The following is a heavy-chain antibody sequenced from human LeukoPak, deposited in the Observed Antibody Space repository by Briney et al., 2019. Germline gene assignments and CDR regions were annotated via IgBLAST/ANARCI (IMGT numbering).Heavy chain of an antibody. D-gene: IGHD2-2*01. CDR1: GHTSTTYA. V-gene: IGHV1-3*01. CDR3: ARGYCSSTSCYMDV. CDR2: INAGNGNI. J-gene: IGHJ6*02. Sequence: ASVKVSCKASGHTSTTYAIHWVRQAPGQGLEWMGWINAGNGNIKYSQKLQGRVTITGDTSTSTAYMELSSLRSEDTAVYYCARGYCSSTSCYMDVWGQGTTVT.